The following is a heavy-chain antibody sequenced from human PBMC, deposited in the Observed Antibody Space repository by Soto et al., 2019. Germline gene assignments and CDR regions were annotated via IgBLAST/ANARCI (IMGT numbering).Heavy chain of an antibody. CDR3: ARAPTPYCGGDCYLFDP. CDR1: GGSISSGGYY. J-gene: IGHJ5*02. D-gene: IGHD2-21*02. CDR2: IYYSGST. V-gene: IGHV4-31*03. Sequence: SETLSLTCTVSGGSISSGGYYWSWIRQHPGKGLEWIGYIYYSGSTYYNPSLKSRVTISVDTSKNQFSLKLSSVTAADTAVYYCARAPTPYCGGDCYLFDPWGQGTLVTVSS.